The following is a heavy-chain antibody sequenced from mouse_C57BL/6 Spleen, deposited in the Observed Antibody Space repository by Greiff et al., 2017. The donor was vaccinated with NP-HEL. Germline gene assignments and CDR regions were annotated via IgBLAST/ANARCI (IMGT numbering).Heavy chain of an antibody. V-gene: IGHV1-82*01. CDR3: AREGITTVVGGD. Sequence: QVQLQQSGPELVKPGASVKISCKASGYAFSSSWMNWVKQRPGKGLEWIGRIYPGDGDTNYQGKFKGKATLTADKSSSTAYMQLSSLTSEDSAVYFCAREGITTVVGGDWGQGTTLTVSS. D-gene: IGHD1-1*01. J-gene: IGHJ2*01. CDR2: IYPGDGDT. CDR1: GYAFSSSW.